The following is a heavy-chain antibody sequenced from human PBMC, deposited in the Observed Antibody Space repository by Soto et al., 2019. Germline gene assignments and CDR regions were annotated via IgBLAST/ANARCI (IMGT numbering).Heavy chain of an antibody. CDR1: GFSLSTNRVG. V-gene: IGHV2-5*02. CDR2: IYWDDDK. J-gene: IGHJ4*02. D-gene: IGHD4-17*01. CDR3: AHTVTWYDYFEY. Sequence: QITLKESGPTPVEPTQTLTLTCTFSGFSLSTNRVGVGWIRQPPGKALEWLARIYWDDDKRYSPSLKSRLTVTKDTSKNLVVLTVTNMEPVDTATYYCAHTVTWYDYFEYWGQGTLVTVSS.